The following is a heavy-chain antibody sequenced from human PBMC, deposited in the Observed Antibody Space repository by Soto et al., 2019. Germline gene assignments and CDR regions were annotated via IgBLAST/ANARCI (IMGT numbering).Heavy chain of an antibody. J-gene: IGHJ3*02. CDR3: ARSRSRYYADAFDI. V-gene: IGHV1-2*04. CDR2: INPNSGGT. D-gene: IGHD3-10*01. CDR1: GYTFTGYY. Sequence: ASVKVSCKASGYTFTGYYMHWVRQAPGQGLEWMGWINPNSGGTNYAQKFQGWVTMTRDTSISTAYMELSRLRSDDTAVYYCARSRSRYYADAFDIWGQGTMVTVS.